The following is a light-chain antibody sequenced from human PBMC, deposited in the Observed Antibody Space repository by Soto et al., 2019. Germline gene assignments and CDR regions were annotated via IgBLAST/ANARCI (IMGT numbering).Light chain of an antibody. CDR1: QSVSSY. CDR3: HQRSNWPLT. CDR2: DAY. Sequence: IVLTQSPATLSLSPGARATLSCSASQSVSSYLTWYQQKPGQAPRLLMYDAYNRATGIPARFSGSGSGTDFTLTISSLEPEDFAVYFCHQRSNWPLTFGGGTKVDIK. J-gene: IGKJ4*01. V-gene: IGKV3-11*01.